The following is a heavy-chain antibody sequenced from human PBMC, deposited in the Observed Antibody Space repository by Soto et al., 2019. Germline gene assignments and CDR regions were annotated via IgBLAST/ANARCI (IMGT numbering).Heavy chain of an antibody. CDR3: ARDDHHHSGYDSSIDY. D-gene: IGHD5-12*01. CDR2: ISAYNGNT. CDR1: GYTFTSYG. J-gene: IGHJ4*02. V-gene: IGHV1-18*01. Sequence: ASVKVSCKASGYTFTSYGISWVRQAPGQGLEWMGWISAYNGNTNYAQKLQGRVTMTTDTSTSTAYMELRSLRSDDTAVYYCARDDHHHSGYDSSIDYWGQGTLVTVSS.